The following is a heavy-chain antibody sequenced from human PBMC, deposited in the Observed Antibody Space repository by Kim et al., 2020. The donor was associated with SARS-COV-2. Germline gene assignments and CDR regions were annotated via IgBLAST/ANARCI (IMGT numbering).Heavy chain of an antibody. Sequence: GGSLRLSCAASGFTFSSYAMHWVRQAPGKGLEYVSAISSNGGSTYYANSVKGRFTISRDNSKNTLYLQMGSLRAEDMAVYYCARVLYYYDSSGYYDYWGQGTLVTVSS. CDR3: ARVLYYYDSSGYYDY. CDR1: GFTFSSYA. D-gene: IGHD3-22*01. V-gene: IGHV3-64*01. J-gene: IGHJ4*02. CDR2: ISSNGGST.